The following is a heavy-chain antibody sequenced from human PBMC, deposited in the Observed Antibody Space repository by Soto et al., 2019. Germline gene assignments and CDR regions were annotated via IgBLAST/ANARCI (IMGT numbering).Heavy chain of an antibody. Sequence: LRASLRPSCSLSGFPLDKYGMNSVLQAPGKGLEWVSSISFSGDYIYYADSVKGRFTISRDNARNSLYLQTNRLGVDETALSFCARATYNWNHEYWGQGTQVTTYS. CDR1: GFPLDKYG. V-gene: IGHV3-21*01. D-gene: IGHD1-20*01. CDR3: ARATYNWNHEY. CDR2: ISFSGDYI. J-gene: IGHJ4*02.